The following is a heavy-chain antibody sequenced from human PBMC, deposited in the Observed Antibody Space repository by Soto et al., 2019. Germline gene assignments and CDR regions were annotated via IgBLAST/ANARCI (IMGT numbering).Heavy chain of an antibody. CDR1: GFTFSDHY. CDR2: TRNKANSYTT. J-gene: IGHJ3*02. CDR3: ARADSRDDAFDI. Sequence: EVQLVESGGGLVQPGGSLRLSCAASGFTFSDHYMDWVRQAPGKGLEWVGRTRNKANSYTTEYAASVKGRFTISRDDSKNSLYLQMNSLKTEDTAVYYCARADSRDDAFDIWGQGTMVTVSS. V-gene: IGHV3-72*01. D-gene: IGHD3-22*01.